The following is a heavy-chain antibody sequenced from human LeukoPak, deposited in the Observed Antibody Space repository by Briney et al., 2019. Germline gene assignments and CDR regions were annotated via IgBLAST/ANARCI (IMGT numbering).Heavy chain of an antibody. J-gene: IGHJ4*02. CDR1: PGSIDSGGYS. V-gene: IGHV4-30-2*02. CDR3: AGSYAKVGATLFDY. Sequence: PSQTLSLTCAVSPGSIDSGGYSWSWIRQPPGKGLEWIGHMYQSGSTYYNPSLKSRVTISVDTSKNQFSLKLSSVTAADTAVYYCAGSYAKVGATLFDYWGQGTLVTVSS. D-gene: IGHD1-26*01. CDR2: MYQSGST.